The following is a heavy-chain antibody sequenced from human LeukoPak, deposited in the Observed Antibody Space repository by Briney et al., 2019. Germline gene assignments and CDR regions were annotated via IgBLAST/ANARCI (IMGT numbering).Heavy chain of an antibody. CDR3: ARDAMPHYYDSSGYLDY. D-gene: IGHD3-22*01. Sequence: GGSLRLSCAASGFTFSSYGMHWVRQAPGKGLEWVAVIWYDGSNKYYADSVKGRFTISRDNSKNTLYLQMNNLRAEDTAVYYCARDAMPHYYDSSGYLDYWGQGTLVTVSS. J-gene: IGHJ4*02. V-gene: IGHV3-33*01. CDR1: GFTFSSYG. CDR2: IWYDGSNK.